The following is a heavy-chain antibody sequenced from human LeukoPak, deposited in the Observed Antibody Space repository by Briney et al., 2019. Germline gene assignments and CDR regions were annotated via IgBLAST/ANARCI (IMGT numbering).Heavy chain of an antibody. D-gene: IGHD3-9*01. CDR2: INPNSGGT. CDR3: ASGYDILTGYLSPVGY. Sequence: ASVKVSCTASGDTFTGYYIHWVRQAPGQGLEWMGWINPNSGGTNYAQKFQGRVTMTRDTSISTAHMELSRLRSDDTAVYYCASGYDILTGYLSPVGYWGQGTLVTVSS. V-gene: IGHV1-2*02. J-gene: IGHJ4*02. CDR1: GDTFTGYY.